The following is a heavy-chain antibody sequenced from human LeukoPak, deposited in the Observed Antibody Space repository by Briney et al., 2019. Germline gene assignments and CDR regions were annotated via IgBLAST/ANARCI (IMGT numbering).Heavy chain of an antibody. CDR2: IYTSGST. Sequence: SETLSLTCTVSGDSISSCYWSWIRQPAGKGLGWIGRIYTSGSTNYNPSLKSRVTMSVDTSKNQFSLNLNSVAAADTAVYYCARGISSSWYPYFDYWGQGTLVTVSS. CDR3: ARGISSSWYPYFDY. V-gene: IGHV4-4*07. D-gene: IGHD6-13*01. J-gene: IGHJ4*02. CDR1: GDSISSCY.